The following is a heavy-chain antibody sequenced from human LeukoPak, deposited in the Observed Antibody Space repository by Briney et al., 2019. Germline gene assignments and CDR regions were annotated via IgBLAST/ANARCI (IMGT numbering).Heavy chain of an antibody. J-gene: IGHJ4*02. Sequence: GGSLRLACAASGFTFSSYAMSWVRQAPGKGLEWVSAISGSGGSTYYADSVKGRFTISRDNSKNTLYLQMNSLRAEDTAVYYCAKDINSGSYYSDYWGQGTLVTVSS. V-gene: IGHV3-23*01. D-gene: IGHD1-26*01. CDR1: GFTFSSYA. CDR2: ISGSGGST. CDR3: AKDINSGSYYSDY.